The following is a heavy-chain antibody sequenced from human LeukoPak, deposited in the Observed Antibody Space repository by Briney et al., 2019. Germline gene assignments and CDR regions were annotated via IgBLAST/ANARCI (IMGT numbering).Heavy chain of an antibody. Sequence: GGSLTLSCAASGFTFSSYSMIWVRQAPGKGLEWVSYISDSSHAIYHADSVKGRFTISRDNAKNSLYLQMNSLRAEDTALYYCAKGLVVDLYGMDVWGQGTTVTVSS. CDR1: GFTFSSYS. CDR3: AKGLVVDLYGMDV. CDR2: ISDSSHAI. D-gene: IGHD3-16*02. J-gene: IGHJ6*02. V-gene: IGHV3-48*04.